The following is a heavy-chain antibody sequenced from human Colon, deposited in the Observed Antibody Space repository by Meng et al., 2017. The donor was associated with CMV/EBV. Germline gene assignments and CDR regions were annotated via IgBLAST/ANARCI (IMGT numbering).Heavy chain of an antibody. CDR3: ARSRQYNSYGMDV. D-gene: IGHD4-11*01. Sequence: GSLRLSCAVYSGSFSGHYWSWIRQPPGKGLQWIGEINHSGSTNYNPSLKRRVTMSVDTSKKEFSLKVSSVTAADTAVYYCARSRQYNSYGMDVWGQGTTVTVSS. V-gene: IGHV4-34*01. CDR1: SGSFSGHY. J-gene: IGHJ6*02. CDR2: INHSGST.